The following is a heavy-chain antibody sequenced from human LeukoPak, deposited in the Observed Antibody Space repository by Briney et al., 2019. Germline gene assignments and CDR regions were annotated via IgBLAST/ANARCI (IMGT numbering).Heavy chain of an antibody. V-gene: IGHV3-23*01. CDR3: ARDPPLLWFGELLSYGMDV. CDR1: GFTFSSYA. D-gene: IGHD3-10*01. J-gene: IGHJ6*02. Sequence: SGGSLRLSCAASGFTFSSYAMSWVRQAPGKGLEWVSAISGSGGSTYYADSVKGRFTISRDNSKNTLYLQMNSLRAEDTAVYYCARDPPLLWFGELLSYGMDVWGQGTTVTVSS. CDR2: ISGSGGST.